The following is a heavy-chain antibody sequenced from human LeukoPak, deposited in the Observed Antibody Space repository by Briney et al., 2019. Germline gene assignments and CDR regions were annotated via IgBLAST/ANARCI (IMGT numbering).Heavy chain of an antibody. V-gene: IGHV4-59*08. D-gene: IGHD4-23*01. CDR3: ARQYGGHPLNASDI. Sequence: PSETLSLTCTVSGGSISSYYWSWIRQPPGKGLEWIGYIYYSGSTNYNPSLKSRVTISVDTSKNQFSLKLSSVTAADTAVYYCARQYGGHPLNASDIWGQGTMVTVSS. J-gene: IGHJ3*02. CDR2: IYYSGST. CDR1: GGSISSYY.